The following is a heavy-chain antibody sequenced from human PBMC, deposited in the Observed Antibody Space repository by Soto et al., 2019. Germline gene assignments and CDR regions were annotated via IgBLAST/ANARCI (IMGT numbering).Heavy chain of an antibody. CDR3: AKSTYCAGDCYSKDFDA. Sequence: DVQLLESGEGLVQPGGSLRLSCAVSGVTLSDYAMSWVRQAPGEGLEWVSSIRLAAGNTHYADSVRGRFTISRDNLKNILYLQMNYLRAEDTALYYCAKSTYCAGDCYSKDFDAWGQGTLVTVS. CDR2: IRLAAGNT. CDR1: GVTLSDYA. V-gene: IGHV3-23*01. J-gene: IGHJ4*02. D-gene: IGHD2-21*02.